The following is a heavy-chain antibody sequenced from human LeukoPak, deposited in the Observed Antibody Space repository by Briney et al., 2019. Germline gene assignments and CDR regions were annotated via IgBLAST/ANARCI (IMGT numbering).Heavy chain of an antibody. CDR2: INQGGSDK. Sequence: PGGSLRLSCAASGFTFSGHWMSWVRQAPGKGREWVASINQGGSDKYYVDSVKGRFTISRDNANNLLYLQMNSLRGEDTAVYYCTRDRSRAEDDWGQGTLVTVSS. V-gene: IGHV3-7*01. CDR3: TRDRSRAEDD. J-gene: IGHJ4*02. D-gene: IGHD1-14*01. CDR1: GFTFSGHW.